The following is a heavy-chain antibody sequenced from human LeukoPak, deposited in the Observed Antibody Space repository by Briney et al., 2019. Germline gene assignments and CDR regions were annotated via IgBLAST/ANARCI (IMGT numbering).Heavy chain of an antibody. CDR3: ARTRGSGWGFYYYYYGMDV. J-gene: IGHJ6*02. CDR2: IKQDGSEK. V-gene: IGHV3-7*01. D-gene: IGHD6-19*01. CDR1: GFTFSSYW. Sequence: GGSLRLSCAASGFTFSSYWMSWVRQASGKGLEWVANIKQDGSEKYYVDSVKGRFTISRDNAKNSLYLQMNSLRAEDTAVYYCARTRGSGWGFYYYYYGMDVWGQGTTVTVSS.